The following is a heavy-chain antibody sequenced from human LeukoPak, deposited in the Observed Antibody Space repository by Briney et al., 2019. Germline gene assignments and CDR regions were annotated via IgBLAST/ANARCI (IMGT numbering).Heavy chain of an antibody. V-gene: IGHV7-4-1*02. CDR3: ARDYYFHMDV. CDR1: GYTFKTYA. J-gene: IGHJ6*03. CDR2: MNTNTGEP. Sequence: ASVKVSCKASGYTFKTYAMNWVRQAPGQGLEWVEWMNTNTGEPTYAQDFTGRFVLSLDTSVSTTYLQISSLKAEDTAVYFCARDYYFHMDVWGKGTTVTVSS.